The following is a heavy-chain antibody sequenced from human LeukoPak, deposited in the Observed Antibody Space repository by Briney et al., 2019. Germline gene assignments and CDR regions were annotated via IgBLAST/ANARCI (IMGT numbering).Heavy chain of an antibody. J-gene: IGHJ5*02. V-gene: IGHV1-2*02. CDR3: ARVIAAAGNWFDP. D-gene: IGHD6-13*01. CDR2: INPNSGGT. Sequence: ASVKVSCKASGCTFTSYGISWVRQAPGQGLEWMGGINPNSGGTNYAQKFQGRVTMTRDTSISTAYMGLSRLRSDDTAVYYCARVIAAAGNWFDPWGQGTLVTVSS. CDR1: GCTFTSYG.